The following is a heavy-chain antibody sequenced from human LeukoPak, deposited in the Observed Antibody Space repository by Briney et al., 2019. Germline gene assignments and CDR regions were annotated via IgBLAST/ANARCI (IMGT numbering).Heavy chain of an antibody. V-gene: IGHV3-7*03. J-gene: IGHJ4*02. D-gene: IGHD3-3*01. CDR1: GFTFSSFW. CDR3: TRVFGGYDVSDY. CDR2: IKKDGSQR. Sequence: GGCLRLSCAASGFTFSSFWMSWVRRAPGKGLEWVANIKKDGSQRYYVDSVEGRFTISRDNAKNSLYLQMDSLRVDDTAVYYCTRVFGGYDVSDYWGQGTLVTVSS.